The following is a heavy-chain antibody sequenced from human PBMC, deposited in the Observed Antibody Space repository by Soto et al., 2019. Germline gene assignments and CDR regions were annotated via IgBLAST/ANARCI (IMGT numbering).Heavy chain of an antibody. Sequence: QVQLQESGPGLVKPSQTLSLTCTVSGGSISSGGYYWSWIRQHPGKGLEWIGYIYYSGSTYYNPSLKVRVTISVDTSKTQFSLKLSSVTAADTAVYYCARVYRSSGGYFQHWGQGTLVTVSS. CDR1: GGSISSGGYY. D-gene: IGHD3-10*01. CDR2: IYYSGST. V-gene: IGHV4-31*03. CDR3: ARVYRSSGGYFQH. J-gene: IGHJ1*01.